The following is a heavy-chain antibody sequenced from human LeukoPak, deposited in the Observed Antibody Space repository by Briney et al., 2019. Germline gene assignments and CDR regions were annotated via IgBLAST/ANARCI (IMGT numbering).Heavy chain of an antibody. D-gene: IGHD2-15*01. CDR2: ISYDGSNK. CDR3: AKVFRGVVAATPPPVDY. Sequence: GGSLRLSCAASGFTFSSYGMHWVRQAPGKGLEWVAVISYDGSNKYYADSVKGRFTISRDNSKNTLYLQMNSPRAEDTAVYCCAKVFRGVVAATPPPVDYWGQGTLVTVSS. CDR1: GFTFSSYG. V-gene: IGHV3-30*18. J-gene: IGHJ4*02.